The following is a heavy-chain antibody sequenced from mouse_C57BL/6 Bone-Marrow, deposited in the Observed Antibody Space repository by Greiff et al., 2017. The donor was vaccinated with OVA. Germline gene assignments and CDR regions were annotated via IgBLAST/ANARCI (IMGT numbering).Heavy chain of an antibody. J-gene: IGHJ4*01. CDR2: IYPRSGNT. Sequence: VQVVESGAELARPGASVKLSCKASGYTFTSYGISWVKQRTGQGLEWIGEIYPRSGNTYYNEKFKGKATLTADKSSSTAYMELRSLTSEDSAVYVCARRHDYDDAMDYWGQGTSVTVSS. CDR1: GYTFTSYG. D-gene: IGHD2-4*01. V-gene: IGHV1-81*01. CDR3: ARRHDYDDAMDY.